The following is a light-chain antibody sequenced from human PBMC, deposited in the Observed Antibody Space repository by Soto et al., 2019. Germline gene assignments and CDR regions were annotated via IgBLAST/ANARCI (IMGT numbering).Light chain of an antibody. CDR2: GAS. CDR1: QSVDSY. J-gene: IGKJ5*01. CDR3: QQRSNWPIT. V-gene: IGKV3-11*01. Sequence: EIVLTQSPVSLSFSPGERATLSCRASQSVDSYLVWYQQKPGQAPRLLIFGASNRATGIPARFSGSGSGTDFTLTINSLEPEDFAVYYCQQRSNWPITFGQGTRLEIK.